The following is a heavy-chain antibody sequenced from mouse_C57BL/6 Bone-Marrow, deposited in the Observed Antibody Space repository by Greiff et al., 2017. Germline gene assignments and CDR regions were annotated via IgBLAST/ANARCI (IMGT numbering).Heavy chain of an antibody. Sequence: DVMLVESEEGLVKPGGSLKLSCAASGFTFSSYAMSWVRQTPEKRLEWVAYISSGGDYIYYADTVKGRFTISRDNARNTLYLQMSSLKSEDTAMYYCTRDPYYYGSSYDWYFDVWGTGTTVTVSS. D-gene: IGHD1-1*01. J-gene: IGHJ1*03. CDR2: ISSGGDYI. CDR3: TRDPYYYGSSYDWYFDV. V-gene: IGHV5-9-1*02. CDR1: GFTFSSYA.